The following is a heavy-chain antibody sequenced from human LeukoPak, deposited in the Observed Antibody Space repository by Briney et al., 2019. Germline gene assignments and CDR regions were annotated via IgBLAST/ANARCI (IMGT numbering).Heavy chain of an antibody. CDR3: ARSFAGTTNFDY. V-gene: IGHV1-2*06. D-gene: IGHD4-17*01. J-gene: IGHJ4*02. CDR1: GYTFTGYY. CDR2: INPNSGGT. Sequence: GSSVKVSCKASGYTFTGYYMHWVRQAPGQGLEWMGRINPNSGGTNYAQKFQGRVTMTRDTSISTAYMELSRLRSDDTAVYYCARSFAGTTNFDYWGQGTLVTVSS.